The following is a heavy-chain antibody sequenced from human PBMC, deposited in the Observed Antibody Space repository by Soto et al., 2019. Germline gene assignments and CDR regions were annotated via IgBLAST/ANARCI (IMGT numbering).Heavy chain of an antibody. J-gene: IGHJ4*02. CDR2: IYYSGST. D-gene: IGHD1-7*01. V-gene: IGHV4-39*01. CDR1: GGSISSSSYY. CDR3: ARLSQTKTVGNYQGY. Sequence: SETLSLTCTVSGGSISSSSYYWGWIRQPPGKGLEWIGSIYYSGSTYYNPSLKSRVTISVDTSKNQFSLKLSSVTAADTAVYYCARLSQTKTVGNYQGYWGQGTLVTVSS.